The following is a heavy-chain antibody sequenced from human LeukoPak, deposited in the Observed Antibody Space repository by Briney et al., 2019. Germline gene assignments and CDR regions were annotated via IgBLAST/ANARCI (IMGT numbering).Heavy chain of an antibody. CDR3: ARGYCSSTSCYSDYYYYMDV. D-gene: IGHD2-2*01. J-gene: IGHJ6*03. V-gene: IGHV3-66*01. Sequence: GGSLRLSCAASGFTVSSNYMSWVRQAPGKGLEWVSVIYSGGSTYYADSVKGRFTISRDNSKNTLYLQMNSLRAEDTAVYYCARGYCSSTSCYSDYYYYMDVWGKGTTVTVSS. CDR2: IYSGGST. CDR1: GFTVSSNY.